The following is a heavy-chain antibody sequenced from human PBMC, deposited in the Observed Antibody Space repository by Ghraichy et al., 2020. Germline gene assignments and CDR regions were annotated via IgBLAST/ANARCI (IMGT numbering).Heavy chain of an antibody. D-gene: IGHD5-12*01. Sequence: GESLNISCAASGFTFSSYAMSWVRQAPGKGLEWVSAISGSGGSTYYADSVKGRFTISRDNSKNTLYLQMNSLRAEDTAVYYCAKEWLRYNWFDPWGQGTLVTVSS. V-gene: IGHV3-23*01. J-gene: IGHJ5*02. CDR3: AKEWLRYNWFDP. CDR1: GFTFSSYA. CDR2: ISGSGGST.